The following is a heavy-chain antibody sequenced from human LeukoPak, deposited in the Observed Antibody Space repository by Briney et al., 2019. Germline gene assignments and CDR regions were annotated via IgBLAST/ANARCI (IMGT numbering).Heavy chain of an antibody. D-gene: IGHD6-19*01. Sequence: GGSLRLSCAASGFTLSNYWMSWVRQAPGKGLEWVANIYQDGSLKHYVDSVKGRFTVSRDNAKNSLYLQMDSLRAEDTAVYYCARVGERDYNNGWFDYWAQGTLVTVSS. V-gene: IGHV3-7*01. CDR2: IYQDGSLK. CDR1: GFTLSNYW. J-gene: IGHJ4*02. CDR3: ARVGERDYNNGWFDY.